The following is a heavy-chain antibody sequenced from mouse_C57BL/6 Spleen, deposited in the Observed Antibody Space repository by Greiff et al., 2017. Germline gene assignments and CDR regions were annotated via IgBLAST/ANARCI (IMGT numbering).Heavy chain of an antibody. V-gene: IGHV1-80*01. CDR1: GYAFSSYW. J-gene: IGHJ1*03. D-gene: IGHD2-4*01. Sequence: QVQLKQSGAELVKPGASVKISCKASGYAFSSYWMNWVKQRPGKGLAWIGQIYPGDGDTNYNGKFKGKATLTADKSSSTAYMQLSSLTSEDSAVYFCARDYDEGYWYFDVWGTGTTVTVSS. CDR3: ARDYDEGYWYFDV. CDR2: IYPGDGDT.